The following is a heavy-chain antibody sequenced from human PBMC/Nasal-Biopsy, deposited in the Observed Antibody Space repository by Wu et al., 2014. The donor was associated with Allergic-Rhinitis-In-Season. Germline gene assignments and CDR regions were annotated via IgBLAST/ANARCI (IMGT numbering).Heavy chain of an antibody. J-gene: IGHJ4*02. CDR3: ARAERDGYNQIDS. Sequence: LSCAVSGFTFSDYGMHWVRQAPGKGLEWVALIWHDGTKEYYADAVKGRFIISRDNSKNTLYLQMNSLRVEDTAVYYCARAERDGYNQIDSWGQGTLVTVSS. V-gene: IGHV3-33*01. D-gene: IGHD5-24*01. CDR2: IWHDGTKE. CDR1: GFTFSDYG.